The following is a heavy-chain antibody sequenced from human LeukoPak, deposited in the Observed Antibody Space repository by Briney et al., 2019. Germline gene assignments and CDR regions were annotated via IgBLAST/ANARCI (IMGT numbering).Heavy chain of an antibody. CDR1: GYTFTSYY. J-gene: IGHJ5*02. CDR2: INPSGGST. CDR3: ARGPLRLYSYDSSANYFRWFDP. Sequence: GASVKVSCKASGYTFTSYYMHWVRQAPGQGLEWMGIINPSGGSTSYAQKFQGRVTMTRDTSTSTVYMELSSLRSDDTAVYYCARGPLRLYSYDSSANYFRWFDPWGQGTLVTVSS. V-gene: IGHV1-46*01. D-gene: IGHD3-22*01.